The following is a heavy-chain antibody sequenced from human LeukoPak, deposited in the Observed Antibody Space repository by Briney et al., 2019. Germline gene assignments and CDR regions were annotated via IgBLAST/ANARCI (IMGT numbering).Heavy chain of an antibody. J-gene: IGHJ4*02. Sequence: TGGSLRLSCTASGFPFSSHWLSWFRQSPGKGLEWAANIKQDGSEKYYVDSVKGRFTISRDNAKNSLYLQMNSLRAEDTAVYYCASGSGWVFEYWGQGTLVTVSS. CDR2: IKQDGSEK. V-gene: IGHV3-7*01. CDR3: ASGSGWVFEY. CDR1: GFPFSSHW. D-gene: IGHD6-19*01.